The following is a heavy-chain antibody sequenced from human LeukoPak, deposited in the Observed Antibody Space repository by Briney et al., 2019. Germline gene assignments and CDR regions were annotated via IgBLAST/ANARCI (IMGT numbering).Heavy chain of an antibody. Sequence: GGSLRLSCAASGFTFSSYAMSWVRQAPGKGLEWVSAISGSGGSTYYADSVKGRFTISRDNAKNSLYLQMNNLTVEDTAVYYCASGGSYFDYWGQGTLVTVSS. CDR1: GFTFSSYA. D-gene: IGHD3-10*01. CDR2: ISGSGGST. J-gene: IGHJ4*02. CDR3: ASGGSYFDY. V-gene: IGHV3-23*01.